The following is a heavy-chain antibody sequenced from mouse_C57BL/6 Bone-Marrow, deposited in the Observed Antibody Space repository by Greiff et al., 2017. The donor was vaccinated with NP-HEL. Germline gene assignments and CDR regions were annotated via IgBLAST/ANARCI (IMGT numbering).Heavy chain of an antibody. J-gene: IGHJ1*03. CDR3: ARKGDYYGSSDDVYCDV. CDR2: INPRSGYT. V-gene: IGHV1-4*01. CDR1: GYTFTSYT. D-gene: IGHD1-1*01. Sequence: QVQLQQSGAELARPGASVKMSCKASGYTFTSYTMHWVKQRPGRGLEWIGYINPRSGYTKYNQKFKDKATLTADTSSSTAYMALSSLTSEDPAVDYCARKGDYYGSSDDVYCDVWGTGTTVTVSS.